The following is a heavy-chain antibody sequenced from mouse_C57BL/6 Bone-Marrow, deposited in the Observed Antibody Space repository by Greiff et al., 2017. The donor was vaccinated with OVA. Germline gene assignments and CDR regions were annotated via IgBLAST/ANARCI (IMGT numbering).Heavy chain of an antibody. V-gene: IGHV1-81*01. CDR1: GYTFTSYG. CDR3: ARSYDGYSYFDV. J-gene: IGHJ1*03. CDR2: IYPRSGNT. D-gene: IGHD2-3*01. Sequence: VQLQQSGAELVKPGASVKLSCKASGYTFTSYGISWVKQRTGQGLEWIGEIYPRSGNTYYNEKFKGKATLTADKSSSTAYMELRSLTSEDSAVYFCARSYDGYSYFDVWGTGTTVTVSS.